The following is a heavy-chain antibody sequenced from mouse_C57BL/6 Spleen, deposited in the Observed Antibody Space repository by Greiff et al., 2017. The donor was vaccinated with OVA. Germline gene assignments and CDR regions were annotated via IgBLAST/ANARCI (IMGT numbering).Heavy chain of an antibody. V-gene: IGHV1-15*01. Sequence: QVQLKQSGAELVRPGASVTLSCKASGYTFTDYEMHWVKQTPVHGLEWIGAIDPETGGTAYNQKFKGKAILTADKSSSTAYMELRSLTSEDSAVYYCTRGIYYDYEDWFAYWGQGTLVTVSA. D-gene: IGHD2-4*01. J-gene: IGHJ3*01. CDR2: IDPETGGT. CDR1: GYTFTDYE. CDR3: TRGIYYDYEDWFAY.